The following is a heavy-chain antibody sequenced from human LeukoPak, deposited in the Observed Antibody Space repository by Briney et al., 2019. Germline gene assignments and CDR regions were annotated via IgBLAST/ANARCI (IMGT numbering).Heavy chain of an antibody. CDR1: GFTFSHYL. CDR3: GRGGNGIDI. D-gene: IGHD2-8*01. CDR2: INSDESNT. Sequence: GGSLRLSCAASGFTFSHYLMHWVRQAPGKGLVWVSRINSDESNTNSYADSVKGRFIISRDNAKNTLYLQMNSLRAEDTAVYFCGRGGNGIDIWGQGTTDIVSS. J-gene: IGHJ3*02. V-gene: IGHV3-74*01.